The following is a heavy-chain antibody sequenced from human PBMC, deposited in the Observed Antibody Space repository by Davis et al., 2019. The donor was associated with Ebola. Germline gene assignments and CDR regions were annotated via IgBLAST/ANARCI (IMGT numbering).Heavy chain of an antibody. V-gene: IGHV3-48*01. CDR3: ARERGDRATVTFDY. CDR1: GFTFTSYA. CDR2: ISSRGTNI. Sequence: GESLKISCAASGFTFTSYAMDWVRQAPGKGLEWVSYISSRGTNIYYADSVKGRFTISRDNFKNTVYLQMNSLRAEDTALYYCARERGDRATVTFDYWGHGTLVTVSS. D-gene: IGHD4-17*01. J-gene: IGHJ4*01.